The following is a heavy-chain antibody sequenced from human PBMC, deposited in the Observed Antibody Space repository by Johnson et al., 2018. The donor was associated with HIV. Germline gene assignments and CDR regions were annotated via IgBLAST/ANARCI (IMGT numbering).Heavy chain of an antibody. V-gene: IGHV3-30*02. CDR1: GFTFSSYG. CDR3: AREGIAARLAAFDI. J-gene: IGHJ3*02. Sequence: QVQLVESGGGVVQPGGSLRLSCVASGFTFSSYGIHWVRQAPGKGLEWVAFIRYDGSNKYYVDSVKGRFTISRDNAKNSLYLQMNSLRAEDTAVYYCAREGIAARLAAFDIWGQGTMVTVSS. CDR2: IRYDGSNK. D-gene: IGHD6-6*01.